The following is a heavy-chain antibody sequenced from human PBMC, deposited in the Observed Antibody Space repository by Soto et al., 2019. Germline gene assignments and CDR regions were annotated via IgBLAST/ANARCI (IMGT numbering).Heavy chain of an antibody. CDR2: ISYDGSNK. J-gene: IGHJ4*02. CDR3: AKDFAVGWMDILTGYFDY. V-gene: IGHV3-30*18. Sequence: GGSLRLSCAASGFTFSSYGMHWVRQAPGKGLEWVAVISYDGSNKYYADSVKGRFTISRDNSKNTLYLQMNSLRAEDTALYYCAKDFAVGWMDILTGYFDYWGQGTLVTVSS. D-gene: IGHD3-9*01. CDR1: GFTFSSYG.